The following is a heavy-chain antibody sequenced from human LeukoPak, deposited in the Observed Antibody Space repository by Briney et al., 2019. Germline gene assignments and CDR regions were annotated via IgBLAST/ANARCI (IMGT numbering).Heavy chain of an antibody. CDR2: INHSGST. D-gene: IGHD3-3*01. CDR3: AREGMSGNYFDY. Sequence: GSLRLSCAASGFTFSSYGMSWIRHPPGKGLEWIGEINHSGSTNYNPSLKSRVTISVDTSKNQFSLKLSSVTAADTAVYYCAREGMSGNYFDYWGQGTLVTVSS. J-gene: IGHJ4*02. CDR1: GFTFSSYG. V-gene: IGHV4-34*01.